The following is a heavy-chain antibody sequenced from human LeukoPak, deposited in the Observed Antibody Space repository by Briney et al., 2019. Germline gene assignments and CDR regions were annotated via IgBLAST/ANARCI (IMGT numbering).Heavy chain of an antibody. Sequence: PGRSLRLSCAASGFTFDDYAMHWVRQAPGKGLEWVSGISWNSGSIGYADSVKGRFTISRDNAKNSLYLQMNSLRAEDTALYYCAKDITMVRGVTRFDYWAQGTLVTVSS. CDR3: AKDITMVRGVTRFDY. CDR2: ISWNSGSI. V-gene: IGHV3-9*01. D-gene: IGHD3-10*01. J-gene: IGHJ4*02. CDR1: GFTFDDYA.